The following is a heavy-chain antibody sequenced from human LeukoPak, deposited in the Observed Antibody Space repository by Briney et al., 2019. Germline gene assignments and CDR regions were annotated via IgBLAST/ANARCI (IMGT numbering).Heavy chain of an antibody. CDR3: AREGTGEYSSSSEYFQH. D-gene: IGHD6-6*01. CDR2: ITPNSGGT. CDR1: GYTFSDYY. J-gene: IGHJ1*01. Sequence: ASVKISCKASGYTFSDYYIHWVRQAPGQGLEWMGWITPNSGGTKYAQRFQGRVTMTRDTSISTAYMDLSSLGSDDTAVYYCAREGTGEYSSSSEYFQHWGQGTLVTVSS. V-gene: IGHV1-2*02.